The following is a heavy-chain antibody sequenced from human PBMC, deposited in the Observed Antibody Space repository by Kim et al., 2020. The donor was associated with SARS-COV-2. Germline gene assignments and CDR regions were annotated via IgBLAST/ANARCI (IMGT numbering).Heavy chain of an antibody. V-gene: IGHV3-21*04. CDR1: GFTFSSYS. D-gene: IGHD6-13*01. Sequence: GGSLRLSCAASGFTFSSYSMNWVRQAPGKGLEWVSSISTSSSYIYSADALRGRFTFSKNNARASLFLLINLRRADDTALYCCARVLTTSWSYFGYWGQGT. J-gene: IGHJ4*02. CDR2: ISTSSSYI. CDR3: ARVLTTSWSYFGY.